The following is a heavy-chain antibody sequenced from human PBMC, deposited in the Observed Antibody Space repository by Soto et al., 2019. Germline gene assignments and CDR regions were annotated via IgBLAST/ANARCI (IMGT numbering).Heavy chain of an antibody. CDR1: GYTFTSYD. V-gene: IGHV1-8*01. CDR3: ARERGIAAARPLRWFDY. J-gene: IGHJ5*01. Sequence: ASVKVSCKASGYTFTSYDINWVRQATGQGLEWMGWMNPNSGNTGYAQKFQGRVTMTRNTSISTAYMELSSLRSEDTAVYYCARERGIAAARPLRWFDYWGQGTLVTVSS. CDR2: MNPNSGNT. D-gene: IGHD6-13*01.